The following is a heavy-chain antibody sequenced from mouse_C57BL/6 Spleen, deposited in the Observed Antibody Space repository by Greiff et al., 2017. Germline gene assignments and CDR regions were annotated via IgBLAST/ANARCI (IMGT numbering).Heavy chain of an antibody. D-gene: IGHD2-3*01. CDR2: IYPGDGDT. CDR1: GYAFSSSW. J-gene: IGHJ1*03. V-gene: IGHV1-82*01. Sequence: VQLQESGPELVKPGASVKISCKASGYAFSSSWMNWVKQRPGKGLEWIGRIYPGDGDTNYNGKFKGKATLTADKSSSTAYMQLSSLTSEDSAVYFCARSDGDWYCDVWGTGTTVTVSS. CDR3: ARSDGDWYCDV.